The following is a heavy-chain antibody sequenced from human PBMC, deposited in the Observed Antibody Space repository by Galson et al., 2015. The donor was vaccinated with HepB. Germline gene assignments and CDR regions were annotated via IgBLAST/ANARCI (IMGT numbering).Heavy chain of an antibody. D-gene: IGHD2/OR15-2a*01. CDR1: GYTFTTYY. Sequence: SVKVSCKASGYTFTTYYMHWVRQAPGQGLEWMGIINPSAGTTSYAQKFQGRVTMTRDTSTSTVYMELSRLRSEDTAVYYCAREGGLPFNSHPPDYWGQGTLVTVSS. V-gene: IGHV1-46*01. CDR2: INPSAGTT. CDR3: AREGGLPFNSHPPDY. J-gene: IGHJ4*02.